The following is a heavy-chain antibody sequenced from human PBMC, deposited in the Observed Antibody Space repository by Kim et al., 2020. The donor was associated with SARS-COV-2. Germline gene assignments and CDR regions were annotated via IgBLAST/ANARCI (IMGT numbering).Heavy chain of an antibody. D-gene: IGHD3-16*01. V-gene: IGHV3-23*01. CDR2: ISGSGGST. Sequence: GGSLRLSCAASGFTFSSYAMSWVRQAPGKGLEWVSAISGSGGSTYYADSVKGRFTISRDNSKNTLYLQMNSLRAEDTAVYYCAKDGITFGGARWYFDYWGQGTLVTVSS. CDR3: AKDGITFGGARWYFDY. J-gene: IGHJ4*02. CDR1: GFTFSSYA.